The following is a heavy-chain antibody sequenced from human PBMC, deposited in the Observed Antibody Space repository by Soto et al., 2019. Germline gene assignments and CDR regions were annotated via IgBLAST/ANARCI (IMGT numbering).Heavy chain of an antibody. J-gene: IGHJ5*02. CDR1: GFTFSSYA. Sequence: TGGSLRLSCAASGFTFSSYAMHWVRQAPGKGLEWVAVISYDGSNKYYADSVKGRFTISRDNSKNTLYLQMNSLRTEDTAVYYCADLTWSGSYPPWGQGTLVTVSS. D-gene: IGHD3-3*01. V-gene: IGHV3-30-3*01. CDR3: ADLTWSGSYPP. CDR2: ISYDGSNK.